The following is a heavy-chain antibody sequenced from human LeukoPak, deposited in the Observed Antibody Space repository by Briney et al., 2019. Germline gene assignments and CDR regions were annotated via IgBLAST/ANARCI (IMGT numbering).Heavy chain of an antibody. J-gene: IGHJ4*02. CDR1: GFTFSSYA. D-gene: IGHD1-26*01. CDR3: ARGRVRWELLLDY. CDR2: ISYDGSNK. V-gene: IGHV3-30*04. Sequence: GRSLRLSCAASGFTFSSYAMHWVRQAPGKGLEWVAAISYDGSNKYSADSVKGRFTISRDNSKNTLYLQMNSLRAEDTAMYYCARGRVRWELLLDYWGQGTLVTVSS.